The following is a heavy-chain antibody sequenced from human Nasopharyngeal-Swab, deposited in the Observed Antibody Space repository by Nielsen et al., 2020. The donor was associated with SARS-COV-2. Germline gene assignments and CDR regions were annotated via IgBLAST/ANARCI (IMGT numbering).Heavy chain of an antibody. V-gene: IGHV4-28*01. CDR3: ARADYQLDY. CDR2: IYYSGST. Sequence: WIRQPPGKGLEWIGYIYYSGSTYYNPSLKSRVTISVDTSKNQFSLKLSSVTAADTAVYYCARADYQLDYWGQGTLVTVSS. J-gene: IGHJ4*02. D-gene: IGHD2-2*01.